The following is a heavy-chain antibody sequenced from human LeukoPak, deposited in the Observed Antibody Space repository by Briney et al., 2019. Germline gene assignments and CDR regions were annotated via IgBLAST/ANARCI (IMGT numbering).Heavy chain of an antibody. CDR2: IYYSGST. V-gene: IGHV4-30-4*08. J-gene: IGHJ4*02. CDR1: GGSISSGDYY. CDR3: ARADIVVVPAAHYYFDY. D-gene: IGHD2-2*01. Sequence: SETLSLTCTVSGGSISSGDYYWSWIRHPPGKGLEWIGYIYYSGSTYYNLSLESRVTISVDTSTNQFSLKLSSVTAADTAVYYCARADIVVVPAAHYYFDYWGQGTLVTVSS.